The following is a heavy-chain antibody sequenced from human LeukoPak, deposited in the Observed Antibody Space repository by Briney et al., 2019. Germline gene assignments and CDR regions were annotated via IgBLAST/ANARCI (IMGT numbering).Heavy chain of an antibody. J-gene: IGHJ4*02. CDR1: GGSISSYY. CDR3: ARVSLSGSLDY. CDR2: IYYSGST. Sequence: PSETLSLTCTVSGGSISSYYWSWIRQPPGKGLEWIGYIYYSGSTNYNPSLKSRVTILVDTSKNQFSLKLSSVTAADTAVYYCARVSLSGSLDYWGQGTLVTVSS. D-gene: IGHD1-26*01. V-gene: IGHV4-59*01.